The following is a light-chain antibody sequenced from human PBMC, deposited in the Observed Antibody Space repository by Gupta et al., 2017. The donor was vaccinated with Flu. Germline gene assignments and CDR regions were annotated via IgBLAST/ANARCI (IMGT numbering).Light chain of an antibody. V-gene: IGKV1D-12*01. CDR1: QDIGTW. Sequence: PSSVSASVGDRVTITCRASQDIGTWLAWYQQRPGKGPKLLIYVASSVQSGVPSRFSGSGSGTEFTLTISSRQPEDFATYFCQQADSFPLTFGRGTKVDIK. CDR2: VAS. CDR3: QQADSFPLT. J-gene: IGKJ4*01.